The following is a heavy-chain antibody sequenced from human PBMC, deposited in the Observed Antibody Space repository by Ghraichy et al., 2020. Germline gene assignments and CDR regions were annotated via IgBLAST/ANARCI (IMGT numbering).Heavy chain of an antibody. CDR3: ARASTVVRFYYYAGLDV. CDR2: ISSSSRTR. J-gene: IGHJ6*02. D-gene: IGHD4-23*01. Sequence: GGSLRLSWVGTGFTFDDYNMNWVRQSPGKGLEWVAYISSSSRTRFYADSVKGRFTVSRDNAQNSLYLQMKSLRDEDTAVYYCARASTVVRFYYYAGLDVWGQGTTVTVAS. CDR1: GFTFDDYN. V-gene: IGHV3-48*02.